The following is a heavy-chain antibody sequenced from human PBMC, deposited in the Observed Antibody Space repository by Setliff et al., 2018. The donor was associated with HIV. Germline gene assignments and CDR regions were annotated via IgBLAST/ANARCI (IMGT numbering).Heavy chain of an antibody. D-gene: IGHD3-22*01. V-gene: IGHV4-34*01. J-gene: IGHJ4*02. CDR2: INHRGDT. CDR1: GGSFSGYY. CDR3: ARPYDSLYG. Sequence: LSLTCAVYGGSFSGYYWTWIRQPPGKGLEWIGDINHRGDTKYNPSLRSRVIISVGKSKNQFYLKLTSVTAADTAIYYCARPYDSLYGWGQGVLVTVSS.